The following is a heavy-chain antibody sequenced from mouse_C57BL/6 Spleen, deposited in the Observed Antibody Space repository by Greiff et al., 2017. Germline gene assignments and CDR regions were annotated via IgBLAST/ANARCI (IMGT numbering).Heavy chain of an antibody. Sequence: QVQLQQSGAELVRPGASVTLSCKASGYTFTDYEMHWVKQTPVHGLEWIGAIDPETGGTAYNQKFKGKAILTADKSSSTAYMELRSLNSEDSAVYYCTRGEGWLLRVAFACWGQGTLVTVSA. J-gene: IGHJ3*01. CDR3: TRGEGWLLRVAFAC. CDR1: GYTFTDYE. V-gene: IGHV1-15*01. CDR2: IDPETGGT. D-gene: IGHD2-3*01.